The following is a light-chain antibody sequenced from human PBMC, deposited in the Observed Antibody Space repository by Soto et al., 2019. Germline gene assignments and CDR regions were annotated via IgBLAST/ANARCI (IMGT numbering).Light chain of an antibody. Sequence: QSVLTQPASGSGSPGQSITISCTGTSSDVGGFNYVSWYQQHPGKAPKLMIYDVTNRPSGVSYRFSGSKSGNTASLIISGLQAEDEADYYCNSYTSSSTYVFGTGTKLTVL. J-gene: IGLJ1*01. CDR1: SSDVGGFNY. CDR3: NSYTSSSTYV. V-gene: IGLV2-14*03. CDR2: DVT.